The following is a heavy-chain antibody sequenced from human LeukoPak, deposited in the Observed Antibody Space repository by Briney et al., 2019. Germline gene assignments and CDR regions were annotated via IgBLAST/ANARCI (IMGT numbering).Heavy chain of an antibody. CDR2: ISSSSSYI. D-gene: IGHD1-7*01. Sequence: GGSLRLSRAASGFTFSSYSMNWVRQAPGKGLEWVSSISSSSSYIYYADSVKGRFTISRDNAKNSLYLQMNSLRAEDTAVYYCARDLPGGTTDYWGQGTLVTVSS. J-gene: IGHJ4*02. CDR3: ARDLPGGTTDY. CDR1: GFTFSSYS. V-gene: IGHV3-21*01.